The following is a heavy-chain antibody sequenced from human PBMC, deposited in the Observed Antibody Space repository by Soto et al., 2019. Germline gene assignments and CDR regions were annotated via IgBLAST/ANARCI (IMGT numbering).Heavy chain of an antibody. V-gene: IGHV4-34*01. CDR3: ARGGATGDYYYYGMDV. J-gene: IGHJ6*02. CDR2: INHSGST. D-gene: IGHD1-26*01. Sequence: SETLSLTCGVYGGSFSGYYWSWIRQPPGKGLEWIGEINHSGSTNYNPSLKSRVTISVDTSKNQFSLKLSSVTAADTAVYYCARGGATGDYYYYGMDVWGQGTTVTVSS. CDR1: GGSFSGYY.